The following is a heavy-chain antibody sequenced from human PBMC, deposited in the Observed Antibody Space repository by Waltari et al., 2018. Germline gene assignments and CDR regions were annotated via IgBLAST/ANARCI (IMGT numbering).Heavy chain of an antibody. Sequence: QVQLQESGPGLVKPSETLSLTCAVSGYSISSGYYWGWIRQPPGKGLEWIGYIYYSGSTNYNPSLKSRVTISVDTSKNQFSLKLSSVTAADTAVYYCARSLGELSLNYWGQGTLVTVSS. J-gene: IGHJ4*02. CDR3: ARSLGELSLNY. D-gene: IGHD3-16*02. CDR2: IYYSGST. CDR1: GYSISSGYY. V-gene: IGHV4-61*01.